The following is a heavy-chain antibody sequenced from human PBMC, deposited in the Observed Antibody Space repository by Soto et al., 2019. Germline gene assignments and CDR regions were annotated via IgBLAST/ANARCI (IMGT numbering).Heavy chain of an antibody. CDR1: GGTFSSYA. D-gene: IGHD6-13*01. Sequence: ASVKVSCKASGGTFSSYAISWVRQAPGQGLEWMGGIIPIFGTANYAQKFQGRVTITADESTSTAYMELSSLRSEDTAVYYCARSGAAADGGNWFDPWGQGTLVTVSS. CDR3: ARSGAAADGGNWFDP. CDR2: IIPIFGTA. J-gene: IGHJ5*02. V-gene: IGHV1-69*13.